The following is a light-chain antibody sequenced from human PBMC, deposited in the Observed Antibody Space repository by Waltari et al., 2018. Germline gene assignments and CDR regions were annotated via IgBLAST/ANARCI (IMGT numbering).Light chain of an antibody. CDR2: DTY. J-gene: IGLJ1*01. CDR1: SSNIGNEY. Sequence: QSVLTQPPSVFATPGQKVTISCSGSSSNIGNEYVYWYQKLPGTAPKLLVYDTYQRPSGIPDRFSGSKSGTSATLGITGLQTGDEAHYYCGAWDPSLTAFVFGTGTEVTVL. V-gene: IGLV1-51*01. CDR3: GAWDPSLTAFV.